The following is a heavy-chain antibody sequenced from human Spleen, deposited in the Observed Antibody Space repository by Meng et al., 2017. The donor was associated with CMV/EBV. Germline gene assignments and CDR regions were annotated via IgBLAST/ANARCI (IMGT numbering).Heavy chain of an antibody. D-gene: IGHD3-3*01. J-gene: IGHJ6*02. V-gene: IGHV1-18*01. Sequence: CGITGERQGPGQGLEWMGWISEYNGDTKNGQRRQGRVNMKTDTSTSTDDMELRSLRSDDTAMYYGARDLRFLEWYKILSYYYGLDVWGQGTTVTVSS. CDR1: CG. CDR2: ISEYNGDT. CDR3: ARDLRFLEWYKILSYYYGLDV.